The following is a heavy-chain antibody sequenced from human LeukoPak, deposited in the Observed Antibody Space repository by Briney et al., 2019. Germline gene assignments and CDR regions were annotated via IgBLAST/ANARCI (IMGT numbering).Heavy chain of an antibody. V-gene: IGHV3-53*01. D-gene: IGHD3-9*01. CDR1: EFTVSSNS. J-gene: IGHJ4*02. CDR3: ARVSHSNYDILTGYWMEAKHFDY. CDR2: IYSGGST. Sequence: GGSLRLSCAASEFTVSSNSMSWVRQAPGKGLEWVSFIYSGGSTYYADSVKGRFTISRDNAKNSLYLQMNSLRAEDTAVYYCARVSHSNYDILTGYWMEAKHFDYWGQGTLVTVSS.